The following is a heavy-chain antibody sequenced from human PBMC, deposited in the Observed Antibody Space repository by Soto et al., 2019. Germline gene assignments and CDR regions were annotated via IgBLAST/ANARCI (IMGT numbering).Heavy chain of an antibody. CDR1: GFTVSTNY. CDR2: FYSGGST. J-gene: IGHJ4*02. D-gene: IGHD3-10*01. V-gene: IGHV3-53*01. CDR3: ARGFPSMTYYGEYYFDY. Sequence: XGSLRLSCEAVGFTVSTNYMSWVRQTPGKGLEWVSVFYSGGSTFYADSVKGRFTISRDNSRNTLYLQMRSLRAEDTAVYYCARGFPSMTYYGEYYFDYWGQGTLVTVSS.